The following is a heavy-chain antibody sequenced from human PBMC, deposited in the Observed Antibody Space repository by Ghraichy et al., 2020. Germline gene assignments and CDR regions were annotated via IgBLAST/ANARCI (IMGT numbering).Heavy chain of an antibody. CDR1: GYTFTSYG. CDR2: ISAYNGNT. V-gene: IGHV1-18*01. J-gene: IGHJ3*02. D-gene: IGHD3-22*01. Sequence: ASVKVSCKASGYTFTSYGISWVRQAPGQGLEWMGWISAYNGNTNYAQKLQGRVTMTTDTSTSTAYMELRSLRSDDTAVYYCARRGRSGYYLVPVDAFDIWGQGTMVTVSS. CDR3: ARRGRSGYYLVPVDAFDI.